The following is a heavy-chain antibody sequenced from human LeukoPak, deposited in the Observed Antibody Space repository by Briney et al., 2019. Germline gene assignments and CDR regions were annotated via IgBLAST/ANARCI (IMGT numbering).Heavy chain of an antibody. Sequence: GGSLRLSCVASGFIINNNYVSWVRQAPGRGLEWVSIIHINADTHYADSVKGRFTIYRDNSKNTLYLQMNSLRSEDTAVYYYARDGLDSSGPVAFDVWGQGAMVTVSS. D-gene: IGHD3-22*01. CDR2: IHINADT. J-gene: IGHJ3*01. V-gene: IGHV3-66*01. CDR3: ARDGLDSSGPVAFDV. CDR1: GFIINNNY.